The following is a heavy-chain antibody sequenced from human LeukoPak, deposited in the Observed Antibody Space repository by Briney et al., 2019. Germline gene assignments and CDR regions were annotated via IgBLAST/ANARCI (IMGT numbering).Heavy chain of an antibody. D-gene: IGHD3-10*01. CDR1: GFTFSSYA. CDR3: ARAASYYGDFDH. J-gene: IGHJ4*02. Sequence: GGSLRLSCAASGFTFSSYAMHWVRQAPGKGLEWVAVISYDGSNKYYVDSVKGRFTISRDNSKNTLYLQMNSLRAEDTAVYYCARAASYYGDFDHWGQGTLVTVSS. V-gene: IGHV3-30-3*01. CDR2: ISYDGSNK.